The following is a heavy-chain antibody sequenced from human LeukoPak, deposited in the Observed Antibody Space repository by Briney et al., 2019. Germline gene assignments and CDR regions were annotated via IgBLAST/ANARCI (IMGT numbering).Heavy chain of an antibody. CDR2: IYPGDSDT. Sequence: GESLKIPCKGSGSKFSVYWIGWVRQLPGKGLEWMGIIYPGDSDTRYNPSFQGQVTISADKSLSTAYLQWSSLKASDSAMYYCARRRECSGGSCYSVFDYWGQGTLVTVSS. J-gene: IGHJ4*02. CDR1: GSKFSVYW. CDR3: ARRRECSGGSCYSVFDY. V-gene: IGHV5-51*01. D-gene: IGHD2-15*01.